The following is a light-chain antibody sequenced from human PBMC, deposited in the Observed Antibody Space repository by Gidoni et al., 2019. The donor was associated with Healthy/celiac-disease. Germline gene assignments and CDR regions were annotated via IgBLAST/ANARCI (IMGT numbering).Light chain of an antibody. CDR3: QQYGSSPLT. CDR2: GAS. V-gene: IGKV3-20*01. Sequence: DIPPTQSAGTLSLSPGERATLSCRASQSVSSSYLAWYQQKPGQAPRLLIYGASSRATGIPDRFSGSGSGTDFTLTISRLEPEDFAVYYCQQYGSSPLTFGGGTKVEIK. CDR1: QSVSSSY. J-gene: IGKJ4*02.